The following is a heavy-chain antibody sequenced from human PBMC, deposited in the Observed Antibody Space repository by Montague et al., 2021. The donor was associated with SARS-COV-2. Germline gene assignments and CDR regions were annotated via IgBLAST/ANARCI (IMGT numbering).Heavy chain of an antibody. CDR3: ARVSSNWSDAFDV. CDR1: EFAFSSYA. D-gene: IGHD6-13*01. V-gene: IGHV3-23*03. CDR2: IYSGGSST. J-gene: IGHJ3*01. Sequence: SLRLSCAASEFAFSSYAMSWVRQAPGKGLEWVSAIYSGGSSTFYADSVKGRFTISRDNSKNTLYLQVNSLRGEDTAVYYCARVSSNWSDAFDVWGQGTMVTVSS.